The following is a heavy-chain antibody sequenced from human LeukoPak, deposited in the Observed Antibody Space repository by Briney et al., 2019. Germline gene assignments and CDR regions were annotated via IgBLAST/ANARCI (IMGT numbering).Heavy chain of an antibody. V-gene: IGHV4-34*01. D-gene: IGHD6-19*01. CDR2: INHSGST. CDR3: ARSTRSGWYYYYYMDV. CDR1: GGSFSGYY. J-gene: IGHJ6*03. Sequence: SETLSLTCAVYGGSFSGYYWSWIRQPPGKGLEWIGEINHSGSTNYNPSLKSRVTISVDTSKNQFSLKLSSVTAADTAVYYCARSTRSGWYYYYYMDVWGKGTTVTVSS.